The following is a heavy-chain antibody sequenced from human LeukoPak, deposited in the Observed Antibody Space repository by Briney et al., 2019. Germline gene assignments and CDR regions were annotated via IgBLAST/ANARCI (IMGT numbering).Heavy chain of an antibody. Sequence: SESLSLTCTVSGYSISSGYYWGWIRQPPGKGLEWIGSIYHSESADYNPSLKSRVTISVDTTRNQFSLKLRSVTAADTAEYYCAVNLYSSGWYSDYWGQGTLVTVSS. J-gene: IGHJ4*02. CDR3: AVNLYSSGWYSDY. V-gene: IGHV4-38-2*02. D-gene: IGHD6-19*01. CDR1: GYSISSGYY. CDR2: IYHSESA.